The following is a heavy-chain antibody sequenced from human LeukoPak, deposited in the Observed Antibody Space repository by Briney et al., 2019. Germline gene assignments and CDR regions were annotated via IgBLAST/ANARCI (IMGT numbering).Heavy chain of an antibody. V-gene: IGHV1-2*02. CDR2: INPNSGGT. J-gene: IGHJ4*02. CDR3: ARGPWRRYFDWFTQIDY. D-gene: IGHD3-9*01. Sequence: GASVKVSCKASGYTFTGYYMHWVRQAPGQGLEWMGWINPNSGGTNYAQKFQGRVTMTRDTSISTAYMELSRLRSDDTAVYYCARGPWRRYFDWFTQIDYWGQGTLVTVSS. CDR1: GYTFTGYY.